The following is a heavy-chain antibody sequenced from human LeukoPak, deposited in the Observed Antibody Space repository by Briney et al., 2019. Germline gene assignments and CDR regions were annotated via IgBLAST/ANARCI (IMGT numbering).Heavy chain of an antibody. J-gene: IGHJ3*02. Sequence: PGGSLRLSCAASGFTFSSYSMNWVRQAPGKGLEWVSSISSSSSYIYYADSVKGRFTISRDNAKNSLYLQMNSLRAEDTAVYYCARVWRPAAPRDAFDIWGQGTMVTVSS. CDR2: ISSSSSYI. D-gene: IGHD2-2*01. V-gene: IGHV3-21*01. CDR3: ARVWRPAAPRDAFDI. CDR1: GFTFSSYS.